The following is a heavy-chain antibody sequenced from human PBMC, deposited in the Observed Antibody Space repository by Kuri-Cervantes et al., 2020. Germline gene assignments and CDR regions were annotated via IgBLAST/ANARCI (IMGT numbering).Heavy chain of an antibody. D-gene: IGHD3-10*01. V-gene: IGHV3-33*06. J-gene: IGHJ4*02. Sequence: GESLKISCAASGFTFSSYGMHWVRQAPGKGLEWVAVIWYDGSNKYYADSVKGRFTISRDNSKNTLYLQMNSLRAEDTAVYYCAKRFGSGSFDYWGQGTLVTVSS. CDR2: IWYDGSNK. CDR1: GFTFSSYG. CDR3: AKRFGSGSFDY.